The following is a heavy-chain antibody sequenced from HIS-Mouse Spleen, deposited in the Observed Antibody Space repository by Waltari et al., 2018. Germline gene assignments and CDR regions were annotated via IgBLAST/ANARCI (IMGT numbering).Heavy chain of an antibody. D-gene: IGHD6-13*01. Sequence: QLQLQESGPGLVKPSETLSLTCTVSGGSISSSRYYCGWRRQPPGKGLEWMGSIYYSGSTYYNPSLKSRVTISVDTSKNQFSLKLSSVTAADTAVYYCAREIPYSSSWYDWYFDLWGRGTLVTVSS. CDR1: GGSISSSRYY. CDR3: AREIPYSSSWYDWYFDL. CDR2: IYYSGST. J-gene: IGHJ2*01. V-gene: IGHV4-39*07.